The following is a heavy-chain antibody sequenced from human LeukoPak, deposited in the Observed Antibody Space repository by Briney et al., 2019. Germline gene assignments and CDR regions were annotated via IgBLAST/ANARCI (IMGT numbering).Heavy chain of an antibody. CDR3: ARGGDTAMVPPYMDV. D-gene: IGHD5-18*01. CDR2: IYSSGST. Sequence: SETLSLTCTVSGGSISSYYWSWIRQPAGKGLEWIGRIYSSGSTNYNPSLKSRVTISVDTSKNQFSLKLSSVTAADTAVYYCARGGDTAMVPPYMDVWGKGTTVTISS. V-gene: IGHV4-4*07. J-gene: IGHJ6*03. CDR1: GGSISSYY.